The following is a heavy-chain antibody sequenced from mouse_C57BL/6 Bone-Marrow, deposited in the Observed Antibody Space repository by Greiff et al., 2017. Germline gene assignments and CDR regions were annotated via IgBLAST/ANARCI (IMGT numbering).Heavy chain of an antibody. CDR1: GYTFTSYG. J-gene: IGHJ1*03. CDR2: IYPRSGNT. V-gene: IGHV1-81*01. CDR3: AVCLYDYGSSNYYWYFDV. D-gene: IGHD1-1*01. Sequence: VQLQESGAELARPGASVKLSCKASGYTFTSYGISWVKQRTGQGLEWIGEIYPRSGNTYYNEKFKGKATLTADKSSSTAYMGLRSLTSEDSAVXVCAVCLYDYGSSNYYWYFDVWGTGTTVTVSS.